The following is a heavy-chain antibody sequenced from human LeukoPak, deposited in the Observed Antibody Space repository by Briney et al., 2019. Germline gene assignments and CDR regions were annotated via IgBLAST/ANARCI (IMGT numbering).Heavy chain of an antibody. J-gene: IGHJ1*01. Sequence: PSETLSLTCTVSGGSFSSSSFSWGWIRQPPGKGLEWIGTIYYSGNTYYNPSLKSRVTISVDTPKNQFSLNLSSVTAADTAFYYCARARGIVVVSDLEEEYFQHWGQGTLVTVSS. V-gene: IGHV4-39*07. CDR3: ARARGIVVVSDLEEEYFQH. D-gene: IGHD2-2*01. CDR1: GGSFSSSSFS. CDR2: IYYSGNT.